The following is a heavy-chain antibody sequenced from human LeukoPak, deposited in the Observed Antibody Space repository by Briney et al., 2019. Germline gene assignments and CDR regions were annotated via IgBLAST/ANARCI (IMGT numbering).Heavy chain of an antibody. V-gene: IGHV1-2*02. J-gene: IGHJ6*02. CDR3: ARVVPAAISYYYYGMDV. D-gene: IGHD2-2*01. Sequence: ASVKVSCKASGYTFTGCYMHWVRQAPGQGLEWMGWINPNSGGTNYAQKFQGRVTMTRDTSISTAYMELSRLRSDDTAVYYCARVVPAAISYYYYGMDVWGQGTTVTVSS. CDR1: GYTFTGCY. CDR2: INPNSGGT.